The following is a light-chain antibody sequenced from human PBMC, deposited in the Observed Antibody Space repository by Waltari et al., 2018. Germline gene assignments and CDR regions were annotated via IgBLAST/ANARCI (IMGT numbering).Light chain of an antibody. CDR2: VAY. Sequence: EIVMTQSPATLSVSPGERATLSCRASQSVRNNLVWYQQKPGQTPRLLIYVAYTRVTCIPARFSGSGAGTEFTLTISSLQSEDFAVYYCQQYNNWPPWTFGQGTKVEIK. J-gene: IGKJ1*01. CDR1: QSVRNN. CDR3: QQYNNWPPWT. V-gene: IGKV3-15*01.